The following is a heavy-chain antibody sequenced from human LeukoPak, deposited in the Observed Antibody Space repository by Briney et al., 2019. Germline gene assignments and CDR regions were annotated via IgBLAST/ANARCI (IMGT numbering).Heavy chain of an antibody. CDR1: EFTFNTYC. V-gene: IGHV3-7*01. CDR3: ARDKPRYCSRTSCYLNYYYYYMDV. Sequence: QAGGSLRLSCAAAEFTFNTYCMSWVRQAAGKGLEWVTNIKQDGSEKYYVDSVKGRFTISRDNAKNSLYLQMNSLRAEDTAVYYCARDKPRYCSRTSCYLNYYYYYMDVWGKGTTVTISS. J-gene: IGHJ6*03. D-gene: IGHD2-2*01. CDR2: IKQDGSEK.